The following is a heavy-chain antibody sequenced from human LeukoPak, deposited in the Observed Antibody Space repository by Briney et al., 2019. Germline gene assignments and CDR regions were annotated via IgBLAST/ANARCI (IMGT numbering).Heavy chain of an antibody. J-gene: IGHJ4*02. Sequence: GGSLRLSCAASGFTVSSNYMSWVRQAPGKGLEWVSVIYSGGSTYYADSVKGRFTISRDNSKNTLYLQMNSLRAEDTAVYYCAKRQSWSPFDYWGQGTLVTVSS. D-gene: IGHD2-15*01. CDR3: AKRQSWSPFDY. CDR1: GFTVSSNY. V-gene: IGHV3-53*01. CDR2: IYSGGST.